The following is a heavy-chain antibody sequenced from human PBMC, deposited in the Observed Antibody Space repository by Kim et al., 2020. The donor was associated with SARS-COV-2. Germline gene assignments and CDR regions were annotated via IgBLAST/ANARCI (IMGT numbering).Heavy chain of an antibody. CDR1: GGTFSSYA. V-gene: IGHV1-69*13. CDR3: ARDRGRVGYYYDSSGYPTGAFDI. J-gene: IGHJ3*02. Sequence: SVKVSCKASGGTFSSYAISWVRQAPGQGLEWMGGIIPISGTANYAQKFQGRVTITADESTSTAYMELSSLRSEDTAVYYCARDRGRVGYYYDSSGYPTGAFDIWGQGTMVTVSS. D-gene: IGHD3-22*01. CDR2: IIPISGTA.